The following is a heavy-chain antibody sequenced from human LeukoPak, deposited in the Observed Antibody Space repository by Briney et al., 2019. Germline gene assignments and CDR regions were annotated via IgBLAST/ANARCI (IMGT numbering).Heavy chain of an antibody. J-gene: IGHJ4*02. V-gene: IGHV4-61*02. Sequence: KTSETLSLTWTVSGGSISSGSYSWSWIRQPAGKGLEWIGRIYTSGSTNYNPSLKSRVTISVDTSKNQFSMKLSSVTAADTAVYYCASSTGSGSYYPLFDYWGQGTLVTVSS. D-gene: IGHD3-10*01. CDR3: ASSTGSGSYYPLFDY. CDR2: IYTSGST. CDR1: GGSISSGSYS.